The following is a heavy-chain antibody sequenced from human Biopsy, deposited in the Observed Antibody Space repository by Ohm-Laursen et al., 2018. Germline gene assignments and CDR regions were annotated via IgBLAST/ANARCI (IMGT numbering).Heavy chain of an antibody. D-gene: IGHD5-18*01. V-gene: IGHV4-59*08. J-gene: IGHJ4*02. CDR1: GGSISGSS. CDR2: ISYSRDT. CDR3: AIHPTHRIQQIDY. Sequence: SEALSLTCAVSGGSISGSSWSWIRQAPGKGLEWIVYISYSRDTNYNPSLKSRVTISVDTSKNQFSLRLSSVTAADTAVYYCAIHPTHRIQQIDYWGQGTLVTVSS.